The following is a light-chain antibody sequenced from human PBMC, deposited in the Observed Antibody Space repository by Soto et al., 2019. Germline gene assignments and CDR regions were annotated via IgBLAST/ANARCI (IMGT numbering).Light chain of an antibody. CDR2: ATS. CDR1: QSVGNN. Sequence: EIVVTQSPATLSVSPGERATLSCRASQSVGNNFAWYQQKPGQAPRLLIFATSTRATGVPARFSGSGSGTEFTRTIRSLQSEYFAVYYCQQYGDWPLTCGGGAKFEIE. J-gene: IGKJ4*01. V-gene: IGKV3-15*01. CDR3: QQYGDWPLT.